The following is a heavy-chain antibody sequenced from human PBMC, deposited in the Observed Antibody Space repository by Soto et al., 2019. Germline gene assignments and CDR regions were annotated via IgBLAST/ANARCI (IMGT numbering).Heavy chain of an antibody. V-gene: IGHV1-2*02. Sequence: ASVKVSCKASGYTFTGYYMHWVRQAPGQGLEWMGWINPNSGGTNYAQKFQGRVTMTRDTSISTAYMELSRLRSDDTAVYYCARLGIAAAGTGRLKDYWGQGTLVTVSS. J-gene: IGHJ4*02. CDR3: ARLGIAAAGTGRLKDY. CDR1: GYTFTGYY. CDR2: INPNSGGT. D-gene: IGHD6-13*01.